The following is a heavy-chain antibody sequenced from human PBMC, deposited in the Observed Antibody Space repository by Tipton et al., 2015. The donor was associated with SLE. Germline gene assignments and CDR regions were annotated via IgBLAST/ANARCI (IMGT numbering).Heavy chain of an antibody. D-gene: IGHD6-13*01. V-gene: IGHV4-59*13. J-gene: IGHJ4*02. CDR1: GDSISNYY. CDR2: IHYSGSP. CDR3: ARRRGSSWYEDYFDY. Sequence: LRLSCTVSGDSISNYYWSWIRQSPGKGLEWIAYIHYSGSPSYNPSLESRVTILVDTSKNQFSLKLNSVTAADTAVYYCARRRGSSWYEDYFDYWGQGTLVTVSS.